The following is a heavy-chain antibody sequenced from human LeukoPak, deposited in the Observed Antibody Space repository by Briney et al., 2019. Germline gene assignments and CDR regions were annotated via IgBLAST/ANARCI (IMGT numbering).Heavy chain of an antibody. CDR1: GFTVSSNY. V-gene: IGHV3-53*01. J-gene: IGHJ2*01. CDR3: ARVSPGALTCGDYGYWYFDL. Sequence: GGSLRLSCAASGFTVSSNYMSWVRQAPGKGLEWVSVIYIGGSTYYAASVKGRFTISRVTSKNTLYLQMNCLRAEDTAVYYCARVSPGALTCGDYGYWYFDLWGRGTLVTVSS. D-gene: IGHD4-17*01. CDR2: IYIGGST.